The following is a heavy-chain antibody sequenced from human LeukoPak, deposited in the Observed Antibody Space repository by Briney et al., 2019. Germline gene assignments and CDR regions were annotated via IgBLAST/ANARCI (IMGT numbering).Heavy chain of an antibody. J-gene: IGHJ4*02. CDR2: INPNSGGT. CDR3: ARSSNDFWSGYYTGEPFDY. D-gene: IGHD3-3*01. V-gene: IGHV1-2*02. Sequence: ASVKVSCKASGYTFTGYYMHWVRQAPGQGLEWMGWINPNSGGTNYAQKFQGRVTMTRDTSISTAYMELSRLRSDDTAVYYCARSSNDFWSGYYTGEPFDYWGQGTLVTVSS. CDR1: GYTFTGYY.